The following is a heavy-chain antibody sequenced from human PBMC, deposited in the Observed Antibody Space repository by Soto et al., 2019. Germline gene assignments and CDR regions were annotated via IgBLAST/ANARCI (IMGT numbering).Heavy chain of an antibody. J-gene: IGHJ5*02. CDR2: ISWNSGSI. CDR3: AKGKVEWLLSSWFDP. CDR1: GFTFDDYA. Sequence: EVQLVESGGGLVQPGRSLRLSCAASGFTFDDYAMHWVRQAPGKGLEWVSGISWNSGSIGYADSVKGRFTISRDNAKNSLYLQMNSLRAEDTALYYCAKGKVEWLLSSWFDPWGQGTPVTVSS. V-gene: IGHV3-9*01. D-gene: IGHD3-3*01.